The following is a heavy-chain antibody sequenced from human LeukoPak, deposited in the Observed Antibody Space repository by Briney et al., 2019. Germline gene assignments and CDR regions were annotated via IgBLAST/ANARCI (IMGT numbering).Heavy chain of an antibody. J-gene: IGHJ4*02. D-gene: IGHD3-22*01. V-gene: IGHV3-23*01. CDR3: ARDYYDSSGYYFFDY. Sequence: GGSLRLSCAASGFTFSSYGMSWVRQAPGKGLEWVSAISGSGGSTYYADSVKGRFTISRDNAKNSLYLQMNSLRAEDTAVYYCARDYYDSSGYYFFDYWGQGTLVTVSS. CDR2: ISGSGGST. CDR1: GFTFSSYG.